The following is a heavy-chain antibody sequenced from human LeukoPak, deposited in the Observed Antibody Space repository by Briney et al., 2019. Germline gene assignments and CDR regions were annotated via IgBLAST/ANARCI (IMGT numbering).Heavy chain of an antibody. D-gene: IGHD2-15*01. J-gene: IGHJ6*03. CDR2: SYYSGST. CDR3: ARTTEGYCRGRSCYSYYYYMDV. CDR1: GGSLSSHY. V-gene: IGHV4-59*11. Sequence: SETLSLTCTVSGGSLSSHYWSWLRQPPGKGLEWIGYSYYSGSTNYNLSLNRRVTISVDTSKNQFSLKLSSVTAADTAVYYCARTTEGYCRGRSCYSYYYYMDVWGKGTTVTVSS.